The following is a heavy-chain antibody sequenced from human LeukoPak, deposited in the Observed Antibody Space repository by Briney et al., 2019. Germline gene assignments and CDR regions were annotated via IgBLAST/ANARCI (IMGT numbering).Heavy chain of an antibody. J-gene: IGHJ5*02. CDR3: ARAKRAGTGNWFDP. V-gene: IGHV1-2*02. D-gene: IGHD6-19*01. CDR1: GYTFTGYY. Sequence: ASVKVSCKASGYTFTGYYMHWVRQAPGQGLEWMGWINPNSGGTNYAQKFQGRVTMTRDTSISTAYMEPSRLRSDDTAVYYCARAKRAGTGNWFDPWGQGTLVTVSS. CDR2: INPNSGGT.